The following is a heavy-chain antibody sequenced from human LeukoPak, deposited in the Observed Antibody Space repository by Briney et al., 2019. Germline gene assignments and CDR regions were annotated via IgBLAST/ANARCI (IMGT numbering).Heavy chain of an antibody. CDR3: AAAAGRHGY. Sequence: SETLSLTCAVYGGSFSGYYWSWIRQPPGKGLEWIGEINHSGSTNYNPSLKSRVTISVDTSKNQFSLKLSSVTAADTAVYYCAAAAGRHGYWGQGTLVTVSS. D-gene: IGHD6-13*01. J-gene: IGHJ4*02. V-gene: IGHV4-34*01. CDR2: INHSGST. CDR1: GGSFSGYY.